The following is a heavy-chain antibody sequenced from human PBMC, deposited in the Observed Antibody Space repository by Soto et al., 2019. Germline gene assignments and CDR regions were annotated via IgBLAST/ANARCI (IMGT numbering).Heavy chain of an antibody. J-gene: IGHJ4*02. D-gene: IGHD1-7*01. V-gene: IGHV3-23*01. CDR1: GFTFSSYA. CDR2: ISGSGGST. Sequence: EVQLLESGGGLVQPGGSLRLSCAASGFTFSSYAMSWVRQAPGKGLEWVSAISGSGGSTYYADSVKGRFTISRDNSKNTLYRQMNSLRAEDRAVYYCATSPADNWNYIRFGFDYWGQGTLVTVSS. CDR3: ATSPADNWNYIRFGFDY.